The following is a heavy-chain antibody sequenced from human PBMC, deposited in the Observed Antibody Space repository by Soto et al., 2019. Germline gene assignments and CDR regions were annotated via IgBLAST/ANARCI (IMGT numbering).Heavy chain of an antibody. Sequence: SETQSLTCTVSGGNIRSSNYYWGWIPQAPGKGLEWIGYIYYSGSTNYNPSLKSRVTISVDTSKNQFSLKLSSVTAADTAVYYCARQYYYDSSGYYYPFDYWGQGTLVTVSS. CDR3: ARQYYYDSSGYYYPFDY. D-gene: IGHD3-22*01. CDR1: GGNIRSSNYY. V-gene: IGHV4-61*05. J-gene: IGHJ4*02. CDR2: IYYSGST.